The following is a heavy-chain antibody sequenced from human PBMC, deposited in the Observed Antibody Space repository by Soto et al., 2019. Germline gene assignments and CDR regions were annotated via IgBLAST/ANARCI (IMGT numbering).Heavy chain of an antibody. Sequence: QVLVQQWGAGLLKPSETLSLTCAVSGGSFSGYYWSWIRQPPGKGLEWMGEMNNIGRTNYIPSLKSQLTISVDTSKNQLSLYLTSVTAADTAVYYWARGYEPNWHTPHYWGQGILVSVSS. J-gene: IGHJ4*02. V-gene: IGHV4-34*01. D-gene: IGHD2-15*01. CDR1: GGSFSGYY. CDR3: ARGYEPNWHTPHY. CDR2: MNNIGRT.